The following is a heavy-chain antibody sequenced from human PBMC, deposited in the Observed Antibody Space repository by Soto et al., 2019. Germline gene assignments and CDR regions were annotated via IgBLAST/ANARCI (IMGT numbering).Heavy chain of an antibody. CDR2: ISYDGSNK. D-gene: IGHD1-1*01. J-gene: IGHJ6*02. V-gene: IGHV3-30-3*01. CDR3: ARDRLRYNWNDFPYYYYGMDV. CDR1: GFTFSSYA. Sequence: QVQLVESGGGVVQPGRYLRLSCEASGFTFSSYAMHWVRQAPGKGLEWVAVISYDGSNKYYADSVKGRFTISRDNSKNTLYLQMNSLRAEDTAVYYCARDRLRYNWNDFPYYYYGMDVWGQGNTVTVSS.